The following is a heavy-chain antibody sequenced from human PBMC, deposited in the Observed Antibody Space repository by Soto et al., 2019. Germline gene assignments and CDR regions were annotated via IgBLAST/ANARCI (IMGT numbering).Heavy chain of an antibody. J-gene: IGHJ6*02. D-gene: IGHD3-3*01. CDR2: ISYDGSNK. Sequence: GGSLRLSCAASGFTFSSYGMHWVRQAPGKGLEWVAVISYDGSNKYYADSVKGRFTISRDNSKNTLYLQMNSLRAEDTAVYYCAKDLDYDFWSGYYYYYGMDVWGQGTTVTVSS. CDR3: AKDLDYDFWSGYYYYYGMDV. CDR1: GFTFSSYG. V-gene: IGHV3-30*18.